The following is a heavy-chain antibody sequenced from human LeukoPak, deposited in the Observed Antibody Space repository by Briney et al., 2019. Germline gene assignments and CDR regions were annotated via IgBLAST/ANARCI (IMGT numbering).Heavy chain of an antibody. V-gene: IGHV1-18*01. J-gene: IGHJ4*02. CDR3: ARDPSVYYYDSSGYH. CDR1: GYTFTSYG. CDR2: ISAYNGNT. Sequence: ASVKVSCKASGYTFTSYGISWVRQAPGQGLEWMGWISAYNGNTNYAQKLQGRVTMTTDTSTSTAYMELRSLRSDDTAVYYCARDPSVYYYDSSGYHWGQGTLVTVSS. D-gene: IGHD3-22*01.